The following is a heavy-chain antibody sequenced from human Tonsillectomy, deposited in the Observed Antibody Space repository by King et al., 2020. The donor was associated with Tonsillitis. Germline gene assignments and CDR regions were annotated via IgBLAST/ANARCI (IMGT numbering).Heavy chain of an antibody. J-gene: IGHJ4*02. Sequence: LQLVQSGAEVKKPGSSVKVSCKASGGTFSSYAISWVRQSPGQGLEWMGGIIPIFVTANYGQKFQGRVTITADDSTSTAYMELSSLRSEDTAVYYCARAKEHDGIAPLGYWGQGTLVTVSS. CDR3: ARAKEHDGIAPLGY. CDR2: IIPIFVTA. D-gene: IGHD6-6*01. V-gene: IGHV1-69*12. CDR1: GGTFSSYA.